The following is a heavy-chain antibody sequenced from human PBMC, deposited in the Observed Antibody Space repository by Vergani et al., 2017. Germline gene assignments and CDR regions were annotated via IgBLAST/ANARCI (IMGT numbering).Heavy chain of an antibody. CDR1: GGSISSSSYY. J-gene: IGHJ3*02. Sequence: QLQLQESGPGLVKPSETLSLTCTVSGGSISSSSYYWGWIRQPPGKGLEWIGSIYYSGSTYYNPSLKSRVTISVDTSKNQFSLKLSSVTAADTAVYYCARLLLGQWLVLPVFDAFDIWGQGTMVTVSS. CDR3: ARLLLGQWLVLPVFDAFDI. V-gene: IGHV4-39*01. CDR2: IYYSGST. D-gene: IGHD6-19*01.